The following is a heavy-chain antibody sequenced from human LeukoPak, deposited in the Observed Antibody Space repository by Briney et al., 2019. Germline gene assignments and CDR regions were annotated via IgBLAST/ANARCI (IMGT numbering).Heavy chain of an antibody. J-gene: IGHJ4*02. CDR1: GGSISTYY. CDR2: IYYSGST. V-gene: IGHV4-59*01. Sequence: SETLSLTCTVSGGSISTYYWSWIRQPPGKGLEWIGYIYYSGSTNYIPSLKSRVTISVDTSKNHFSLKLTSVTAADTAVYYCARDRWGSSYFDYWGQGTLVTVSP. CDR3: ARDRWGSSYFDY. D-gene: IGHD3-16*01.